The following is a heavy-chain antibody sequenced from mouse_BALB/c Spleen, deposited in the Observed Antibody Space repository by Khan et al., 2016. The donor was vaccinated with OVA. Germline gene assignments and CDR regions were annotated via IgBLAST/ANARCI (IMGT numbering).Heavy chain of an antibody. CDR2: ISYSGNT. D-gene: IGHD1-1*01. V-gene: IGHV3-2*02. CDR3: ARIYGGDFDY. Sequence: EVQLVESGPGLVKPSQSLSLTCTVTGYSITSDYAWNWIRQFPGNKLEWMGYISYSGNTKYNPSLKSRISITRDTSENKFFLQLNSVTIEDTATYYCARIYGGDFDYWGQGTTRTVSS. J-gene: IGHJ2*01. CDR1: GYSITSDYA.